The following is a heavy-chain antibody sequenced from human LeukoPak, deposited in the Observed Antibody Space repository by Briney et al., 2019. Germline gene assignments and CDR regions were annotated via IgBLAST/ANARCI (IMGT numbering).Heavy chain of an antibody. CDR1: GFTFSNAW. CDR2: IKRKTDGETT. J-gene: IGHJ5*01. Sequence: AGSLRLSCAASGFTFSNAWMSWVRQAPGKGLEWVGRIKRKTDGETTDYTAPVKGRFTISRDDSKNTLYLQMNSLKTEDTALYYCTTGLSVAGIDSWGQGTLVTVSS. CDR3: TTGLSVAGIDS. V-gene: IGHV3-15*01. D-gene: IGHD6-19*01.